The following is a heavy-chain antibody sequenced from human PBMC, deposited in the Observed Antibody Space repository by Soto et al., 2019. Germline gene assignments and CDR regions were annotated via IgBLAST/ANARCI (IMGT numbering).Heavy chain of an antibody. J-gene: IGHJ6*02. CDR3: ARSRTDMVSYYYYYGMDV. V-gene: IGHV1-69*13. D-gene: IGHD5-18*01. CDR1: GGTFSSYA. CDR2: IIPIFGTA. Sequence: SVKVSCKASGGTFSSYAISWVRQAPGQGLEWMGGIIPIFGTANYAQKFQGRVTITADESTSTAYMELSSLRSEDTAVYYCARSRTDMVSYYYYYGMDVWGQGTTVTVSS.